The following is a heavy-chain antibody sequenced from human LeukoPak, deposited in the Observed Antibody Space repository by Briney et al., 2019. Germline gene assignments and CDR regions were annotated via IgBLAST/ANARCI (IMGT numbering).Heavy chain of an antibody. CDR1: GFTFSSYW. D-gene: IGHD3-22*01. J-gene: IGHJ4*02. V-gene: IGHV3-7*01. Sequence: PGGSLRLSCAASGFTFSSYWMSWVRQAPGKGLEWVANIKRDGSEKYYVDSVKGRFTISRDNAKNSLYLQMNSLRAEDTAVYYCARYYDSSGYYYSGPQGIDYWGQGTLVTVSS. CDR3: ARYYDSSGYYYSGPQGIDY. CDR2: IKRDGSEK.